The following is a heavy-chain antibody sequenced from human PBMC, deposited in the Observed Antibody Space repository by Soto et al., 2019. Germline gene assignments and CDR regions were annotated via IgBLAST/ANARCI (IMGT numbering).Heavy chain of an antibody. CDR2: IKQDGSEK. CDR3: ERDSSGYHDTYDY. V-gene: IGHV3-7*01. J-gene: IGHJ4*02. Sequence: GGSLRLSCAASGFTFSSYWMSWVRQAPGKGLEWVANIKQDGSEKYYVDSVKGRFTISRDNAKNSLYLQMNSLRAEDTAVYYCERDSSGYHDTYDYWGQGTLVTVSS. CDR1: GFTFSSYW. D-gene: IGHD3-22*01.